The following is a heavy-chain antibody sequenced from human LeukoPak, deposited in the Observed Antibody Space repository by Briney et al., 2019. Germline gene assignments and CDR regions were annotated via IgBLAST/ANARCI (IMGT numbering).Heavy chain of an antibody. CDR2: INHSGST. V-gene: IGHV4-34*01. Sequence: SETLSLTCAVYGGSFSGYYWSWIRQPPGKWLEWIGEINHSGSTNYNPSLKSRVTISVDTSKNQFSLKLSSVTAADTAVYYCARAEADCSSTSCYTNWFDPWGQGTLVTVSS. CDR1: GGSFSGYY. J-gene: IGHJ5*02. D-gene: IGHD2-2*01. CDR3: ARAEADCSSTSCYTNWFDP.